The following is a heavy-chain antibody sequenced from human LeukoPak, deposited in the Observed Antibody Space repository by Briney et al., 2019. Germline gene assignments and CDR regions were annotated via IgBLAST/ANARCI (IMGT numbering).Heavy chain of an antibody. D-gene: IGHD2-2*02. Sequence: SETLSLTCAVYGGSFSGYYWSWIRQPPGKGLEWIGEINHSGSTNYNPSLKSRATISVDTSKNQFSLKLSSVTAADTAVYYCARDNYCSSTSCYSDYYYYMDVWGKGTTVTISS. J-gene: IGHJ6*03. CDR2: INHSGST. CDR3: ARDNYCSSTSCYSDYYYYMDV. CDR1: GGSFSGYY. V-gene: IGHV4-34*01.